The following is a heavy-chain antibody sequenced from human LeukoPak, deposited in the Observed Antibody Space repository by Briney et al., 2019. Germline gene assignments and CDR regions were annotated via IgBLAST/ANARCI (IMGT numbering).Heavy chain of an antibody. CDR2: ISYDGTNK. D-gene: IGHD3-10*01. V-gene: IGHV3-30*18. CDR1: GFTFSSYA. Sequence: GGSLRLSCAASGFTFSSYAMSWVRQAPGKGLEWVAVISYDGTNKYYEDSVKGRFTISRDNSKNTLYLQMNSLRAEDTAVYYCAKESGAYLVLDYWGQGTLVTVSS. CDR3: AKESGAYLVLDY. J-gene: IGHJ4*02.